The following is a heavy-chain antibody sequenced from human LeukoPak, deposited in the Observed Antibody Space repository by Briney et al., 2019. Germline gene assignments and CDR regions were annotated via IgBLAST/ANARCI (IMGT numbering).Heavy chain of an antibody. D-gene: IGHD5/OR15-5a*01. CDR1: GLRFSTYS. V-gene: IGHV3-48*01. Sequence: GGSLRLSCAASGLRFSTYSMNWIRQAPGKGLEWISYISHSGGAEHYTDSVKGRFTISRDNAKNALYLQMNSLRAEDTAVYFCGRDHVFAFDYWSQGTLVTVSS. J-gene: IGHJ4*02. CDR2: ISHSGGAE. CDR3: GRDHVFAFDY.